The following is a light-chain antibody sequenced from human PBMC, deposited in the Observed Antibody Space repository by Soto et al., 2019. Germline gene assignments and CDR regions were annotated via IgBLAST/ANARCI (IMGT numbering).Light chain of an antibody. Sequence: EIVMTQSPGTLSVSPGERATLSCRASQSVSTKLAWYQQKPGQAPRLLIYGASTRATDIPARFSGSGSGTEFTLTISSLQSEDFAVYYCQRYNDWPLTFVQGTKVEIK. V-gene: IGKV3-15*01. J-gene: IGKJ1*01. CDR2: GAS. CDR3: QRYNDWPLT. CDR1: QSVSTK.